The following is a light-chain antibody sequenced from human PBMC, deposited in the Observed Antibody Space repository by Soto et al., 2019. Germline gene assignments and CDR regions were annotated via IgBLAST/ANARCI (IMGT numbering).Light chain of an antibody. CDR1: SSNIGSNY. Sequence: QSVLTQPPSASGTPGQRVTISCSGSSSNIGSNYVYWYQQLPGTAPKLLIDRNNQRPSGVPDRFSGSKSGTSASLAISGLRSEDEADYYWAAWDDSLSGVVFGGGTKLNVL. CDR3: AAWDDSLSGVV. CDR2: RNN. V-gene: IGLV1-47*01. J-gene: IGLJ2*01.